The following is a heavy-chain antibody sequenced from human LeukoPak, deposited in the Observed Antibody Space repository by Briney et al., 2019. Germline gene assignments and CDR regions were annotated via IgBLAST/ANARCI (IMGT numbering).Heavy chain of an antibody. J-gene: IGHJ4*02. V-gene: IGHV4-38-2*02. Sequence: SETLSLTCTVSGYSISSGYYWGWIRQPPGKGLEWIGSIYHSGSTYYNPSLKSRVTISVDTSKNQFSLELSSVTAADTAVYYCARDAEQGGTMVRGVIRFWGQGTLVTVSS. D-gene: IGHD3-10*01. CDR2: IYHSGST. CDR3: ARDAEQGGTMVRGVIRF. CDR1: GYSISSGYY.